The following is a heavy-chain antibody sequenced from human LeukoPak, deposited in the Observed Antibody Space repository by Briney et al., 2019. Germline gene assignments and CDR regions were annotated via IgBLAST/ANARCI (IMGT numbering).Heavy chain of an antibody. CDR2: INHSGST. V-gene: IGHV4-34*01. J-gene: IGHJ6*02. CDR1: GGSFSGYY. CDR3: ARGTGTTVLYYYYGMDV. D-gene: IGHD1-1*01. Sequence: SETLSLTCAVYGGSFSGYYWSWIRQPPGKGLEWIGEINHSGSTNYNPSLKSRVTISVDTSKNQFSLKLSSVTAADTAVYYCARGTGTTVLYYYYGMDVWGQGTTVTVSS.